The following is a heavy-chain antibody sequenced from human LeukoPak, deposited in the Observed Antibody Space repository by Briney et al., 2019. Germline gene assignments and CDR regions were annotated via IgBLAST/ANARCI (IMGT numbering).Heavy chain of an antibody. CDR1: GFTFSSYD. D-gene: IGHD6-13*01. J-gene: IGHJ6*02. Sequence: HPGGSLRLSCAASGFTFSSYDMHWVRQATGKGLEWVSAIGTAGDTYYPGSVKGRFTISRENAKNSLYLQMNSLRAGDTAVYYCARGVAGGTGYYYYGMDVWGQGTTVTVSS. V-gene: IGHV3-13*01. CDR3: ARGVAGGTGYYYYGMDV. CDR2: IGTAGDT.